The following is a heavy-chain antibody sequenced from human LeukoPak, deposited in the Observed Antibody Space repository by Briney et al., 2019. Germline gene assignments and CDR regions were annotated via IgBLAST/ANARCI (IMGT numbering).Heavy chain of an antibody. CDR1: GYTFTSYG. V-gene: IGHV1-18*04. D-gene: IGHD6-13*01. CDR2: ISAYNGST. J-gene: IGHJ4*02. Sequence: ASVKVSCKASGYTFTSYGISWVRQAPGQGPEWMGWISAYNGSTNYAQKLQGRVTMTTDTSTSTAYMELRSLRSDDTAVYYCARGAAAGTPVDYWGQGTLVTVSS. CDR3: ARGAAAGTPVDY.